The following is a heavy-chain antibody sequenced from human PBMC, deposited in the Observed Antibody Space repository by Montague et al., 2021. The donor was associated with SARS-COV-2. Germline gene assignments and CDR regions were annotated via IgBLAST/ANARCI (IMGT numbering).Heavy chain of an antibody. CDR2: INYSGST. D-gene: IGHD3-10*01. CDR1: GGSISGYY. Sequence: SETLSLTCAVYGGSISGYYWSWIRQPPGKGLEWIGEINYSGSTNYNPSLKSRVTISVDTSKNQFSLKLSSVTAADTAVYYCARGRRLWFVELHLSNWFDAWGQGTTVTVSS. V-gene: IGHV4-34*01. CDR3: ARGRRLWFVELHLSNWFDA. J-gene: IGHJ5*02.